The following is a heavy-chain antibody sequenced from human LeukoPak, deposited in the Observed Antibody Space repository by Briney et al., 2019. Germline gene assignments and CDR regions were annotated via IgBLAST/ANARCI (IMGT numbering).Heavy chain of an antibody. CDR3: ARGSLTIFGVVDDY. D-gene: IGHD3-3*01. J-gene: IGHJ4*02. CDR1: GGSISSYY. V-gene: IGHV4-4*07. Sequence: SETLSLTCTVSGGSISSYYWSWIRQPAGKGLEWIGRIYTSGSTNYNPSLKSRVTMSVDTSKNQFSLKLSSVTAADTAVYYCARGSLTIFGVVDDYWGQGTLVTVSS. CDR2: IYTSGST.